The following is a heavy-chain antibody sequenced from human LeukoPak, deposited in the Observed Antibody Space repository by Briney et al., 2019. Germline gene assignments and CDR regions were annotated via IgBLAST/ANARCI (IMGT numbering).Heavy chain of an antibody. CDR1: GIIFSSYS. V-gene: IGHV3-48*01. Sequence: GGSLRLSCAVSGIIFSSYSMNWVRQAPGKGLEWVSYISSSGSTIYYADSVKGRFTISRDNAKNSLYLQMNSLRAEDTAVYYCAKDLLLGYCSGGSCYSLDYWGQGTLVTVSS. J-gene: IGHJ4*02. D-gene: IGHD2-15*01. CDR2: ISSSGSTI. CDR3: AKDLLLGYCSGGSCYSLDY.